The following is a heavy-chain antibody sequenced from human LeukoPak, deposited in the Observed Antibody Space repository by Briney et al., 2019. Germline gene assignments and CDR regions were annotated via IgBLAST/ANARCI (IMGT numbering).Heavy chain of an antibody. J-gene: IGHJ3*02. CDR3: ARVGGMTTINNAAFDI. CDR2: IYHSGST. Sequence: PSETLSLTCSVSGGSLKSYYWNWIRQPPGKGLEWIGYIYHSGSTNYNHSFRSRVTISLDRSKSHFSLNLTSVTPADTAIYYCARVGGMTTINNAAFDIWDHGTMVTVSS. V-gene: IGHV4-59*01. D-gene: IGHD4-4*01. CDR1: GGSLKSYY.